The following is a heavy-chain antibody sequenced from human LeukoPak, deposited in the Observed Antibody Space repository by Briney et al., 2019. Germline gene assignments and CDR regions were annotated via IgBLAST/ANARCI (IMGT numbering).Heavy chain of an antibody. CDR1: GFTFDDYA. Sequence: GGSLRLSCAASGFTFDDYAMHWVRQAPGKGLEWVSGISWNSGSIGYADSVKGRFTISRDNAKNSLYLQMNSLRAEDTALYYCAKTYSSGWYYDAFDIWGQGTMVTVSS. CDR2: ISWNSGSI. CDR3: AKTYSSGWYYDAFDI. J-gene: IGHJ3*02. V-gene: IGHV3-9*01. D-gene: IGHD6-19*01.